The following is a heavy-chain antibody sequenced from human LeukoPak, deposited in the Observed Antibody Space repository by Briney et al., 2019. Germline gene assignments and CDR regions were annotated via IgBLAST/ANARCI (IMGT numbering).Heavy chain of an antibody. CDR1: GGSISSYY. D-gene: IGHD6-13*01. CDR2: IYTSGST. J-gene: IGHJ4*02. CDR3: AREGYSSSWYRPSYFDY. Sequence: SETLSLTCTASGGSISSYYWSWIRQPAGKGLEWIGRIYTSGSTNYNPSLKSRVTMSVDTSKNQFSLKLSSVTAADTAVYYCAREGYSSSWYRPSYFDYWGQGNLVTVSS. V-gene: IGHV4-4*07.